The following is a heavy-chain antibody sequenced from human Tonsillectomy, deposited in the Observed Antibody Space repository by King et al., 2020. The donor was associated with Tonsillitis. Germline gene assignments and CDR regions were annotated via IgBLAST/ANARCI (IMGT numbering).Heavy chain of an antibody. CDR2: ISSSSSTI. CDR3: ARERGYCSSTSCTDAFDI. CDR1: GFTFSSYS. J-gene: IGHJ3*02. Sequence: VQLVESGGGLVQPGGSLRLSCAASGFTFSSYSMNWVRQAPGKGLEWVSYISSSSSTIYYADSVKGRFTISRDNAKNSLYLQMNSLRAEDTAVYYCARERGYCSSTSCTDAFDIWGQGTMVTVSS. D-gene: IGHD2-2*01. V-gene: IGHV3-48*01.